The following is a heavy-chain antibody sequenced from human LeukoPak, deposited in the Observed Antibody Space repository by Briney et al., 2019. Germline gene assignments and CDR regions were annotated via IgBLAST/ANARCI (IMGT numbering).Heavy chain of an antibody. J-gene: IGHJ6*02. D-gene: IGHD3-16*01. CDR3: ARGLGMDV. CDR2: INHSGST. V-gene: IGHV4-39*07. Sequence: PSETLSLTCTVSGGSISSGGYYWSWIRQPPGKGLEWIGEINHSGSTNYNPSLKSRVTISVDTSKNQFSLKLSSVTAADTAVYYCARGLGMDVWGQGTTVTVSS. CDR1: GGSISSGGYY.